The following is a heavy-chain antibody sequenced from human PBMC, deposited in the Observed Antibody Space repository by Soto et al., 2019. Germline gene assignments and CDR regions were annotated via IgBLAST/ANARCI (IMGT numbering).Heavy chain of an antibody. CDR1: GFTFSGSW. CDR3: ARGIFGSGTANDY. Sequence: EVQLVESGGGLVQPGGSLRLSCAASGFTFSGSWMHWVRQAPGKGLVWVSRINGDGSGTSYADFVKGRFTISRDNAKNTLFRQRNGLRAEDTAVYYCARGIFGSGTANDYWGQGTLVTVSS. D-gene: IGHD3-10*01. CDR2: INGDGSGT. V-gene: IGHV3-74*01. J-gene: IGHJ4*02.